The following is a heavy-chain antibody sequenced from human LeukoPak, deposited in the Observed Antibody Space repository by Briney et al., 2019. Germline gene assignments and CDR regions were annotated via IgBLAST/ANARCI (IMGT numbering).Heavy chain of an antibody. D-gene: IGHD2/OR15-2a*01. V-gene: IGHV4-59*01. J-gene: IGHJ5*02. CDR3: ARGGVLPTWDDRFDP. CDR2: VYYSGNT. Sequence: SETLSLTRTVPGGTISTYYWNWIRQHPGKGLEWIGYVYYSGNTNYNRSLKSRVTISVDTSKNQFSLRLKSVTAADTAMYYCARGGVLPTWDDRFDPWGQGTLVTVSS. CDR1: GGTISTYY.